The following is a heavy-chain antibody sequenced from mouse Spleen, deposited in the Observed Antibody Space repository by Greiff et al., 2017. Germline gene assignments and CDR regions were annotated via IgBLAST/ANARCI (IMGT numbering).Heavy chain of an antibody. D-gene: IGHD1-2*01. CDR3: ARFTTATYYAMDY. Sequence: VQLQQSGAELVKPGASVKISCKASGYAFSSYWMNWVKQRPGKGLEWIGQIYPGDGDTNYNGKFKGKATLTADKSSSTAYMQLSSLTSEDSAVYFCARFTTATYYAMDYWGQGTSVTVSS. CDR2: IYPGDGDT. V-gene: IGHV1-80*01. CDR1: GYAFSSYW. J-gene: IGHJ4*01.